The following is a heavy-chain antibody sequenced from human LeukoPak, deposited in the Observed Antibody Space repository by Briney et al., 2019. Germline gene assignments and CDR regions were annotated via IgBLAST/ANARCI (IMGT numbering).Heavy chain of an antibody. D-gene: IGHD6-6*01. CDR1: GFTFSDYD. Sequence: PGGSLRLSCAASGFTFSDYDMSWIRQAPGKGLEWVSYISRSSNIIYYADSVKGRFTISRDNAKNSLSLQLNSLRADDTAVYYCARSSYSSSLNSWGQGTLVTVSS. J-gene: IGHJ5*02. V-gene: IGHV3-11*04. CDR3: ARSSYSSSLNS. CDR2: ISRSSNII.